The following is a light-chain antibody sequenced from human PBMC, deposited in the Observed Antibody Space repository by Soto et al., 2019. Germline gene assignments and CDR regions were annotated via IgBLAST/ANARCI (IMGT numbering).Light chain of an antibody. Sequence: EIVLTQSPATLSLSPGEGATLSCRASQSVNNQLAWYQQRPGQAPGLLIYDASNRATGIPARFSGSGSGTDFTLTISSLEPEDFAVYYCQQRSNWPPTWTFGQGTKVEVK. J-gene: IGKJ1*01. CDR2: DAS. CDR1: QSVNNQ. V-gene: IGKV3-11*01. CDR3: QQRSNWPPTWT.